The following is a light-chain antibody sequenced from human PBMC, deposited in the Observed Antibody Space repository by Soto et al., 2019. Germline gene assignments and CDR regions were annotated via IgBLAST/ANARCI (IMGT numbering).Light chain of an antibody. J-gene: IGLJ1*01. CDR1: SSDVGGYNF. CDR3: SSYTSTSAYV. CDR2: DVS. V-gene: IGLV2-14*03. Sequence: QSVLTQPASVSGSPGQLITISCTGTSSDVGGYNFVSWYQHHPGKAPKLMIFDVSNRPSGVSNRFSGSKSGNTASLTISGLQAEDEADYYCSSYTSTSAYVFGTGTKVTVL.